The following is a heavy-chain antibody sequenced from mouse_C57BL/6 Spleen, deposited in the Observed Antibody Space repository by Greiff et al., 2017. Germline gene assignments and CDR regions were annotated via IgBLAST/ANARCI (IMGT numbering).Heavy chain of an antibody. Sequence: VQLQQSGAELVKPGASVKLSCKASGYTFTEYTIHWVKQRSGQGLEWIGWFYPGSGSIKYNEKFKDKATLTADKSSSTVYMELSRLTSEDSAVYFCARHEDRIYYDYDGGFAYWGQGTLVTVSA. V-gene: IGHV1-62-2*01. CDR3: ARHEDRIYYDYDGGFAY. CDR2: FYPGSGSI. CDR1: GYTFTEYT. D-gene: IGHD2-4*01. J-gene: IGHJ3*01.